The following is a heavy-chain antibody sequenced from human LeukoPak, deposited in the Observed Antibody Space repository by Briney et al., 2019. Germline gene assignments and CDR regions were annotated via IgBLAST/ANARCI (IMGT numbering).Heavy chain of an antibody. CDR3: ARGPPLGQLVPTGVDY. Sequence: ASVKVSCKASGYTFTGYYMHWVRQAPGQGLEWMGWINPNSGGTNYAQKFQGRVTMTRDTSISTAYMELSRLRSDDTAVYYCARGPPLGQLVPTGVDYWGQGTLVTVSS. V-gene: IGHV1-2*02. CDR1: GYTFTGYY. CDR2: INPNSGGT. J-gene: IGHJ4*02. D-gene: IGHD6-13*01.